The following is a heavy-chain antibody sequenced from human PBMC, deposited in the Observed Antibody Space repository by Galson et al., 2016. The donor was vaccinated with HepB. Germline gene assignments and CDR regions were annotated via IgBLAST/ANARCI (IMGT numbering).Heavy chain of an antibody. V-gene: IGHV4-59*01. CDR3: ARIPIVGATAHYWFDP. Sequence: SETLSLTCTVSGSSISSYYWSWIRQFPGKGLEWIGYIYYSGSTNYNPSLKSRVTISLDTSKNQFSLKVTSVTAADTAVYYCARIPIVGATAHYWFDPWGQGTLVTVSS. CDR1: GSSISSYY. CDR2: IYYSGST. D-gene: IGHD1-26*01. J-gene: IGHJ5*02.